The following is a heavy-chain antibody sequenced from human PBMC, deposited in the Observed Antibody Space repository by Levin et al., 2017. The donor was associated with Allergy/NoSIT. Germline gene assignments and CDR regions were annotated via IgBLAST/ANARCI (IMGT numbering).Heavy chain of an antibody. Sequence: QSGGSLRLSCAASGFTFDDYAMHWVRQAPGKGLEWVSGISWNSGSIGYADSVKGRFTISRDNAKNSLYLQMNSLRAEDTALYYCAKSHEAYSYGYYYFDYWGQGTLVTVSS. V-gene: IGHV3-9*01. D-gene: IGHD5-18*01. CDR2: ISWNSGSI. J-gene: IGHJ4*02. CDR1: GFTFDDYA. CDR3: AKSHEAYSYGYYYFDY.